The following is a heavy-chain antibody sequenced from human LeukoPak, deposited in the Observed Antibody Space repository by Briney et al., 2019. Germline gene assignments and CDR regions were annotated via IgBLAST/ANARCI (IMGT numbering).Heavy chain of an antibody. CDR1: GGSISSYY. J-gene: IGHJ4*02. CDR3: ARAGIYCSGGSCYYYFDY. Sequence: KPSETLSLTCTVSGGSISSYYWSWIRQPPGKGLEWIGYIYYSGSTNYNPSLKSRVTISVDTSKNQFSLKLSSVTAADTAVYYCARAGIYCSGGSCYYYFDYWGQGTLVTVSS. V-gene: IGHV4-59*12. CDR2: IYYSGST. D-gene: IGHD2-15*01.